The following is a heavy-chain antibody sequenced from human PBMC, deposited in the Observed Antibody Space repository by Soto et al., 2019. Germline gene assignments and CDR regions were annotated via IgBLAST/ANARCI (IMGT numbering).Heavy chain of an antibody. J-gene: IGHJ6*02. CDR2: IFSNDEK. Sequence: QVTLKESGPVLVKPTETLTLTCTVPGFSLSNARMGVSWIRQPPGKALEGLAHIFSNDEKSYSPSLKSRLTISKDTSKSQVVLTMTNMEPVDTATYYCARIVGLYSGYDYGGYYYYGMDAWGQGATVTVSS. V-gene: IGHV2-26*01. D-gene: IGHD5-12*01. CDR1: GFSLSNARMG. CDR3: ARIVGLYSGYDYGGYYYYGMDA.